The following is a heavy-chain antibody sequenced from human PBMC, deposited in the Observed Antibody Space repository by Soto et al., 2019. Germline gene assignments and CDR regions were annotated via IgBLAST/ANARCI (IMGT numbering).Heavy chain of an antibody. V-gene: IGHV1-69*12. D-gene: IGHD1-26*01. CDR2: IIPIFGTA. CDR1: GGTFSSYA. CDR3: ARDESVGPRRYYYYGMDV. J-gene: IGHJ6*02. Sequence: QVQLVQSGAEVKKPGSSVKVSCKASGGTFSSYAISWVRQAPGQGLEWMGGIIPIFGTANYAQKFQGRVTITADESTSTADMELSSLRSEDTAVYYCARDESVGPRRYYYYGMDVWGQGTTVTVSS.